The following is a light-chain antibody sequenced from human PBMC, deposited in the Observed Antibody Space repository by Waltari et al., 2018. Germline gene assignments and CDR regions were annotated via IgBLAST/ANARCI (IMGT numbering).Light chain of an antibody. J-gene: IGLJ2*01. V-gene: IGLV2-14*01. CDR3: SSYSDSSTLLL. CDR1: SSRVGGHYS. CDR2: EVT. Sequence: QSALSQPAAVSGSPGQSISISCTGTSSRVGGHYSVSWYQPHPGKAPKLIVYEVTNRPSGVSDRFSGTKSGNTASLTISGLQAEDEADYYCSSYSDSSTLLLFGGGTKLTVL.